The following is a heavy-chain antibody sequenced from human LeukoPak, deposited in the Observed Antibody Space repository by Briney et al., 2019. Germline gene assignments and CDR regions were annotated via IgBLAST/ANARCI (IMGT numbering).Heavy chain of an antibody. CDR1: GFTFSSYG. CDR2: ISYDGSNK. CDR3: ANIAAAGTFGAFDI. Sequence: GGSLRLSCAASGFTFSSYGMHWVRQAPGKGLEWVAVISYDGSNKYYADSVKGRFTISRDNSKNTLYLQMNSLRAEDTAVYYCANIAAAGTFGAFDIWGQGTMVTVSS. D-gene: IGHD6-13*01. V-gene: IGHV3-30*18. J-gene: IGHJ3*02.